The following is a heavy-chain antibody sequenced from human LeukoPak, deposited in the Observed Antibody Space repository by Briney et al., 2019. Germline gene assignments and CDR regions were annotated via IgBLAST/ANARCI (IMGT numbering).Heavy chain of an antibody. J-gene: IGHJ4*02. CDR2: IYTSGST. CDR1: GGPFSCYY. D-gene: IGHD3-22*01. Sequence: PADTLPLPCAVYGGPFSCYYLSWIQPPAAKGLEGIGRIYTSGSTNYNPSLKSRVTISGDTSKYQFSLRLSSVTAADTAVYYCARASYSYDINGWVPFDYWGQGTLVTVSS. V-gene: IGHV4-59*10. CDR3: ARASYSYDINGWVPFDY.